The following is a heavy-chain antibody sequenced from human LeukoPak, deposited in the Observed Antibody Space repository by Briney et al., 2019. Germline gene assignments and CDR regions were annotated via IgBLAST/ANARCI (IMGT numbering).Heavy chain of an antibody. CDR1: GYTFTGYY. Sequence: GASVKVSCKASGYTFTGYYMHWVRQAPGQGLEWMGGIIPIFGTANYAQKFQGRVTITADESTSTAYMELSSLRSEDTAVYYCARDPWGGLAPYDYWGQGTLVTVSS. V-gene: IGHV1-69*13. D-gene: IGHD3-16*01. CDR2: IIPIFGTA. CDR3: ARDPWGGLAPYDY. J-gene: IGHJ4*02.